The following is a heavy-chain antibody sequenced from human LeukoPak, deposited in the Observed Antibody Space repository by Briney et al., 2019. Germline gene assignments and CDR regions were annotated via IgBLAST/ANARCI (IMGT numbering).Heavy chain of an antibody. J-gene: IGHJ5*02. CDR1: GYTFTSYD. D-gene: IGHD3-10*01. CDR3: ATMGRVWFGELYWFDP. Sequence: ASVKVSCKASGYTFTSYDINWVRQATGQGLEWMGWMNPNSGNTGYAQKFQGRVTMTRNTSISTAYMELSSLRSEDTAVYYCATMGRVWFGELYWFDPWGQGTLVTVSS. V-gene: IGHV1-8*01. CDR2: MNPNSGNT.